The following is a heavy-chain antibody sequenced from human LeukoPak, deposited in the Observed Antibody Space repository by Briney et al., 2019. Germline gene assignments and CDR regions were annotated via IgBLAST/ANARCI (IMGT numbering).Heavy chain of an antibody. CDR1: GFTFSSSW. V-gene: IGHV3-15*01. CDR3: TIQWELHYVDY. D-gene: IGHD1-26*01. Sequence: GGSLRLSCAASGFTFSSSWMSWVRQAPGKGLEWVGRIKSKTDGGTTDYAAPVKGRFTISRDDSKSTLYLQMNSLKTEDTAVYYCTIQWELHYVDYWGQGTLVTVSS. CDR2: IKSKTDGGTT. J-gene: IGHJ4*02.